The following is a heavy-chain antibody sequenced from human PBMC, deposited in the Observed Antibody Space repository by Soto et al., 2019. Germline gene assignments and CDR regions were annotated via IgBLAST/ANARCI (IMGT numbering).Heavy chain of an antibody. CDR2: VNHTGGT. CDR3: ATRITVFGLLIPPFDP. Sequence: SETLSLTCAVYGGSVNGYYWNWIRQPPGKGLEWIGEVNHTGGTHYNPPLKSRVTMSVDTSKNQFSLRLRSVTAADTAIYYCATRITVFGLLIPPFDPWGQGTQVTVPS. V-gene: IGHV4-34*01. CDR1: GGSVNGYY. D-gene: IGHD3-3*01. J-gene: IGHJ5*02.